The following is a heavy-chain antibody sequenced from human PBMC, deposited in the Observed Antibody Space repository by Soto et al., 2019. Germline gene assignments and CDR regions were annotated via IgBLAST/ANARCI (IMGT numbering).Heavy chain of an antibody. D-gene: IGHD7-27*01. J-gene: IGHJ5*02. CDR1: GGSISSNDW. Sequence: QVQLQESGPGLVKPSGTLSLTCAVPGGSISSNDWWSWVRQPPGKGLEWIGEIYHSGTTNYNPSLKSRGTVAVNKSKKEFCLRVTSVTAADTGVYYCERAVPGSWGPWGQGTLVTVS. CDR2: IYHSGTT. CDR3: ERAVPGSWGP. V-gene: IGHV4-4*02.